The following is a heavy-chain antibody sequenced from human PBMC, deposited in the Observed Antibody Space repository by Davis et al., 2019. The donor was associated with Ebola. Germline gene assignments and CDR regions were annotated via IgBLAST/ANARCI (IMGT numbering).Heavy chain of an antibody. D-gene: IGHD2-15*01. CDR2: VHYTGAT. CDR3: ASIADIGGMDV. J-gene: IGHJ6*02. CDR1: GASISAYY. V-gene: IGHV4-59*08. Sequence: SETLSPTCTVSGASISAYYWSWIRQPPGKGLEWIGYVHYTGATHYNASLKSRVTISVDTSNNQFSLILSSVTAADTAVYYCASIADIGGMDVWGQGTTVTVSS.